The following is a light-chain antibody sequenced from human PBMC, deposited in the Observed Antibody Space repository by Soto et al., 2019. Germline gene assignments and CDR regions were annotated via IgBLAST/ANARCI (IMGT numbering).Light chain of an antibody. J-gene: IGLJ1*01. Sequence: QSALTQPASVSGSPGQSITISCTGTSSGVGGYDYVTWYQQLPGKAPKLLIYDVNNRPSGVSHRFSGSKSGNTASLTISGLQAEDEADYYCSSYTGSSTFVFGTGTKSPS. CDR1: SSGVGGYDY. CDR3: SSYTGSSTFV. V-gene: IGLV2-14*01. CDR2: DVN.